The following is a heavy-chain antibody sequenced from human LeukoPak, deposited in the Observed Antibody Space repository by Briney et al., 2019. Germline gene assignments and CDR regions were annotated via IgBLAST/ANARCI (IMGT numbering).Heavy chain of an antibody. J-gene: IGHJ4*02. CDR1: GGSINNYY. D-gene: IGHD2-15*01. CDR3: AREELLLRYFDY. Sequence: SETLSLTCTVSGGSINNYYWSWIRQPPGKGLEWIGYIFYSGSTNYNPSLKSRVTVSVDTSKNQFSLKLSSVTAADTAVYYCAREELLLRYFDYWGQGTLVTVSS. CDR2: IFYSGST. V-gene: IGHV4-59*01.